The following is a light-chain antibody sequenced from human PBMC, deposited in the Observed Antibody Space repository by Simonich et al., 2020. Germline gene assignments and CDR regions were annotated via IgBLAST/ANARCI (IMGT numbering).Light chain of an antibody. CDR2: WAS. J-gene: IGKJ3*01. CDR3: QQYYSTPFT. V-gene: IGKV4-1*01. Sequence: DIVMTQSPDSLAVSLGERATINCKSSQSVLYSSNNKNYLAWYQQKPGQPPKLIIYWASPRESGVPDRFSGSGSGTDFTLTISSLQAEDVAVYYCQQYYSTPFTFGPGTKVDIK. CDR1: QSVLYSSNNKNY.